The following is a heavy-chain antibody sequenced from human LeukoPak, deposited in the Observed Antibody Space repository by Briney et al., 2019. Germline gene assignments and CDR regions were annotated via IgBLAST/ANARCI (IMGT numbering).Heavy chain of an antibody. CDR1: GFTFSSYA. D-gene: IGHD4/OR15-4a*01. V-gene: IGHV3-66*01. CDR2: IYSGGST. CDR3: ARDDYFFDP. Sequence: GGSLRLSCAASGFTFSSYAMSWVRRAPGKGLEWVSVIYSGGSTYYADSVKGRFTISRDNSKNTLYLQMNSLRAEDTAVYYCARDDYFFDPWGQGTLVTVSS. J-gene: IGHJ5*02.